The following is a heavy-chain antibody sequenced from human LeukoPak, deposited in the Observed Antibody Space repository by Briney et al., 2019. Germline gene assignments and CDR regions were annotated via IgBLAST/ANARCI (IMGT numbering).Heavy chain of an antibody. Sequence: GGSLRLSCAASGFTFSSYGMHWVRQAPGKGLEWVAFIRYDGSNKYYADSVKGRFTISRENSKNTLYLQMNSLRAEDTAVYYCAKDLEGSGSFNFDYWGQGTLVTVSS. CDR3: AKDLEGSGSFNFDY. D-gene: IGHD3-10*01. CDR1: GFTFSSYG. CDR2: IRYDGSNK. V-gene: IGHV3-30*02. J-gene: IGHJ4*02.